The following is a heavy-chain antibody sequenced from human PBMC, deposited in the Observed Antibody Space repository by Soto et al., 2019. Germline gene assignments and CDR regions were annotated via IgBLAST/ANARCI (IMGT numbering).Heavy chain of an antibody. Sequence: SETLSLTCAVYGGSFSGYYWSWIRQPPGKGLEWIGEINHSGSTNYNPSLKSRVTISVDTSKNQFSLKLSSVTAADTAVYYCARDLGNGNYYYYGMDVWGQGTTVTVSS. CDR1: GGSFSGYY. V-gene: IGHV4-34*01. D-gene: IGHD2-8*01. CDR3: ARDLGNGNYYYYGMDV. CDR2: INHSGST. J-gene: IGHJ6*02.